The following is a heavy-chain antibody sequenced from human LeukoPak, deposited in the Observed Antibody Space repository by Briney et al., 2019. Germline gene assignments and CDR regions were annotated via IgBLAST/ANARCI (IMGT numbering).Heavy chain of an antibody. V-gene: IGHV3-23*01. J-gene: IGHJ4*02. Sequence: TGESLRLSCAASRFTFSNYAMSWVRQAPGKGLHWISSISDSGASTYYADSVKGRFTISRDSSKNTLYLQMNSLRAEDTAVYYCAKCSPGTIYYFDYWGQGTLVTVSS. CDR2: ISDSGAST. CDR1: RFTFSNYA. CDR3: AKCSPGTIYYFDY. D-gene: IGHD1-1*01.